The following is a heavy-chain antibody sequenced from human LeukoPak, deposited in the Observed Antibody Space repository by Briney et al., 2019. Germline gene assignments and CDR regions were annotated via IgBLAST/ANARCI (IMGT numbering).Heavy chain of an antibody. CDR2: IKPSGGST. D-gene: IGHD6-19*01. V-gene: IGHV1-46*01. J-gene: IGHJ4*02. Sequence: EASVKVSCKASVYSFTTYYMHWVRQAPGQGLEWMGIIKPSGGSTSYAQKFQDRVTMTRDTSTSTVYMELSSLRSEDTAVYYCARVHDSDWYFDYWGQGTLVTVSS. CDR3: ARVHDSDWYFDY. CDR1: VYSFTTYY.